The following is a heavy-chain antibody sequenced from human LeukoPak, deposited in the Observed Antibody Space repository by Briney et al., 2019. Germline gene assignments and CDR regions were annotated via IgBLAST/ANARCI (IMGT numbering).Heavy chain of an antibody. J-gene: IGHJ4*02. D-gene: IGHD3-22*01. Sequence: GESLTLSCAASGFTFSNYAMSWVRQAPGKGLEWVSAIGGSGGGTYYADSVKGRFTISRDNSKNTLYLQMTGLRAEATAIYYCAKTPETFYYDFSGYYYYFDYWGQGTLVTVSS. CDR2: IGGSGGGT. V-gene: IGHV3-23*01. CDR3: AKTPETFYYDFSGYYYYFDY. CDR1: GFTFSNYA.